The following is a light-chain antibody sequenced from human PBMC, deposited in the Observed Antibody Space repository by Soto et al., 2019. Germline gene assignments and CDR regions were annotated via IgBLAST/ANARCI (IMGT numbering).Light chain of an antibody. V-gene: IGKV3-20*01. CDR2: AAS. CDR3: QQYGSSPPFT. CDR1: QRVSSSY. J-gene: IGKJ2*01. Sequence: EIVLTQSPGTLSLSPGERATLSCRASQRVSSSYLAWYQQKPGQAPRLLIYAASSRATGISDRFSGSGSGTDFPLTISILEHEDFAVFFCQQYGSSPPFTFGQRTKWEI.